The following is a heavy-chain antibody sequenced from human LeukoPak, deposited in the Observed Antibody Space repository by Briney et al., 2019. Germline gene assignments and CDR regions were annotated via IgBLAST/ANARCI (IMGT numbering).Heavy chain of an antibody. CDR1: GFTFSSYA. Sequence: GGSLRPSCAASGFTFSSYAMSWVRQAPGKGLEWVSAIRGSGGSTYYADSVKGRFTISRDNSKNTLYLQMNSLRAEDTAVYYCAKPYSSGWSPLDYWGQGTLVTVSS. CDR2: IRGSGGST. D-gene: IGHD6-19*01. V-gene: IGHV3-23*01. CDR3: AKPYSSGWSPLDY. J-gene: IGHJ4*02.